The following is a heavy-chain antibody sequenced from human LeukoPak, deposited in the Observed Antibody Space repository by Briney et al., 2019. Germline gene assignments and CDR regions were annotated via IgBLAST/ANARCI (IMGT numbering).Heavy chain of an antibody. Sequence: GGSLRLSCAASGFTFSSYGMHWVRQAPGKGLEWVAFIRYDGSYKNYADSVKGRFTISRGNSKNILYLQMNSLRAEDTAVYYCAKDQGVTTASDYWGQGTLVTVSS. V-gene: IGHV3-30*02. CDR2: IRYDGSYK. J-gene: IGHJ4*02. CDR1: GFTFSSYG. D-gene: IGHD1-26*01. CDR3: AKDQGVTTASDY.